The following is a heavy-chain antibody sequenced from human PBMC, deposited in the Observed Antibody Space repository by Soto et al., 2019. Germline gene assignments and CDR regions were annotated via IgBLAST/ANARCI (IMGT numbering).Heavy chain of an antibody. V-gene: IGHV1-69*01. CDR1: GGTFSSYA. CDR3: ARTSDPYYYGSVSYWVNWFDP. J-gene: IGHJ5*02. D-gene: IGHD3-10*01. CDR2: IIPIFGTA. Sequence: QVQLVQSGAEVKKPGSSVKVSCKASGGTFSSYAISWVRQAPGQGLEWMGGIIPIFGTANYAQKFQGRVTITADESTSTAYMELSSLRSEDTAVYYCARTSDPYYYGSVSYWVNWFDPWGQGTLVTVSS.